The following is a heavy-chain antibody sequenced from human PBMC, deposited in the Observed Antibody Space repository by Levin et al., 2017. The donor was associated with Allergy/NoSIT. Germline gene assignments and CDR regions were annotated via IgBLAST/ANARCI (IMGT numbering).Heavy chain of an antibody. CDR3: ARGCPPNYDYNWGSYRDGYFDY. V-gene: IGHV3-49*04. J-gene: IGHJ4*02. D-gene: IGHD3-16*02. CDR2: IRNKAHGGTT. CDR1: GFTFGDYA. Sequence: GGSLRLSCTGSGFTFGDYAMSWVRQAPGKGLEWVGFIRNKAHGGTTEYAASVKGRLTISRDDSKSIAYLQMNSLKTEDTAVYFCARGCPPNYDYNWGSYRDGYFDYWGQGTLVTVSS.